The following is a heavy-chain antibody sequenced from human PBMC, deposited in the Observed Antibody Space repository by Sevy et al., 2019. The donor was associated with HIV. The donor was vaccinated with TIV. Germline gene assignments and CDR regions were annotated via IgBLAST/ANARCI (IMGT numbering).Heavy chain of an antibody. D-gene: IGHD3-9*01. CDR1: GFSFSYYG. CDR3: AREFDGGPDY. V-gene: IGHV3-30*03. Sequence: GGSLRLSCIGSGFSFSYYGIHWVRQSPGKGLDWVALISQDGINEYYADSVKGRFTISRDNSKNSLYLQMSSLRAEDTAVYYCAREFDGGPDYWGQRTLVTVSS. CDR2: ISQDGINE. J-gene: IGHJ4*02.